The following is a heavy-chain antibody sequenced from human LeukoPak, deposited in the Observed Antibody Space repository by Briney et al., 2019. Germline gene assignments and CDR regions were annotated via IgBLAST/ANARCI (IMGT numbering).Heavy chain of an antibody. V-gene: IGHV4-61*02. CDR1: GGSISSGNYY. CDR2: IYTSGST. Sequence: SQTLSLTCTVSGGSISSGNYYWSWIRQPAGKGLEWIGRIYTSGSTYYNPSLKSRVTISVDTSKNQFSLKLSSVTAADTAVYYCARNIPARPQDYWGQGTLVTVSS. CDR3: ARNIPARPQDY. D-gene: IGHD6-6*01. J-gene: IGHJ4*02.